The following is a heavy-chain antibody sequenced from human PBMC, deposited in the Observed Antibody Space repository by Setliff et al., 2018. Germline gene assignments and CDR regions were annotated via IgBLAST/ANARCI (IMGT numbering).Heavy chain of an antibody. D-gene: IGHD3-22*01. CDR3: AVLCDISGYYYHDAFDI. CDR2: ISSSSDYI. V-gene: IGHV3-21*01. Sequence: GGSLRLSCAASGFTFNSYSMNWVRQAPGKGLEWVSSISSSSDYIYYADSVRGRFTISRDNAKNSLYLQMNSLRAEDTAVYYCAVLCDISGYYYHDAFDIWGQGTMVTVSS. CDR1: GFTFNSYS. J-gene: IGHJ3*02.